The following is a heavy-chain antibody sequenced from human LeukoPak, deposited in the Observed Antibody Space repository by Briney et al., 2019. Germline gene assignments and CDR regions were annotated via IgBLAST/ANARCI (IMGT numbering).Heavy chain of an antibody. J-gene: IGHJ5*01. Sequence: GSSVKVSCKSSVYTFTSYFISWLRQPPAQGLEWVGCISAYSGNTNYAQKLQGRVTMTTDTSTSTAYVEMSSLRSDDTAVYYCARVYCSGGSCDTRRNNWFASWGQGTLVAVSS. CDR2: ISAYSGNT. V-gene: IGHV1-18*04. CDR1: VYTFTSYF. CDR3: ARVYCSGGSCDTRRNNWFAS. D-gene: IGHD2-15*01.